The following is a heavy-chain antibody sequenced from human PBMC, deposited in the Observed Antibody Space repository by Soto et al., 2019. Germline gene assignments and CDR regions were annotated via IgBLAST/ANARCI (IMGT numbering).Heavy chain of an antibody. CDR2: IKSKTDGGTT. CDR1: GFIFSRYS. CDR3: TTGLPWAAGTEY. J-gene: IGHJ4*02. Sequence: GGSLRLSCAVSGFIFSRYSMNWVRQAPGKGLEWVGRIKSKTDGGTTDYAAPVKGRFAISRDDSKNTLYLQMNSLKTEDTAVYYCTTGLPWAAGTEYWGQGTLVTVSS. D-gene: IGHD6-13*01. V-gene: IGHV3-15*07.